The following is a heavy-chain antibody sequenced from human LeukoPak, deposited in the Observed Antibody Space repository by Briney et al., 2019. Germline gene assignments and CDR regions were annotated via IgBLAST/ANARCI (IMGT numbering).Heavy chain of an antibody. CDR3: ARANNWTYALGY. Sequence: ASVKVSCKASGYTFTSYGISWVRQAPGQGLEWMGWISTGNGNTNYGQKFQGRVTMTTDTSTGTAYMELRSLRSDDTAMYYCARANNWTYALGYWGQGTLVTVSS. D-gene: IGHD3/OR15-3a*01. V-gene: IGHV1-18*01. J-gene: IGHJ4*02. CDR1: GYTFTSYG. CDR2: ISTGNGNT.